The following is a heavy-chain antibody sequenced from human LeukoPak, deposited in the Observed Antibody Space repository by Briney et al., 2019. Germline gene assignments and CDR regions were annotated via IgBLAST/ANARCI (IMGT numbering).Heavy chain of an antibody. V-gene: IGHV4-59*12. CDR3: ARLYNGASQAFDY. J-gene: IGHJ4*02. CDR2: IYYSGST. CDR1: GGSISSYY. Sequence: SETLSLTCTVSGGSISSYYWNWIRQPPGEGLEWVGYIYYSGSTNYNPSLQSRVTISVDTSKNQFSLRLRNVTAADTAVYYCARLYNGASQAFDYWGQGTLVTVSS. D-gene: IGHD1-14*01.